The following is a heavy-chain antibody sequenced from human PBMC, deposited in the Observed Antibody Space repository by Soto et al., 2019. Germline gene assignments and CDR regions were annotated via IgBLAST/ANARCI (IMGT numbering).Heavy chain of an antibody. CDR3: ARVITGTAAYWYFDL. CDR1: GGTFSSYA. CDR2: IIPIFGTA. V-gene: IGHV1-69*13. D-gene: IGHD1-7*01. Sequence: SVKVSFKASGGTFSSYAISWVRQAPGQGLEWMGGIIPIFGTANYAQKFQGRVTITADESTSTAYMELSSLRSEDTAVYYCARVITGTAAYWYFDLWGRGTLVTVSS. J-gene: IGHJ2*01.